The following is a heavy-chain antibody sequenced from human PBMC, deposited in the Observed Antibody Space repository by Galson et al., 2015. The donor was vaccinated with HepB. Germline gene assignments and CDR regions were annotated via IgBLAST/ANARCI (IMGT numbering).Heavy chain of an antibody. D-gene: IGHD6-19*01. J-gene: IGHJ4*02. CDR1: GFTFSSYS. CDR2: ISSSSSYI. V-gene: IGHV3-21*01. CDR3: ARSSVAEYYFDY. Sequence: SLRLSCAASGFTFSSYSMNWVRQAPGKGLEWVSSISSSSSYIYYADSVKGRFTVSRDNAKNSLYLQMNSLRAEDTAVYYCARSSVAEYYFDYWGQGTLVTVSS.